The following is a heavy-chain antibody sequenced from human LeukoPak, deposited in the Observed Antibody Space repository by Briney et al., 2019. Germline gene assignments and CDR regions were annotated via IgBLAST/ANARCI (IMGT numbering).Heavy chain of an antibody. CDR2: ISSSGSTI. J-gene: IGHJ4*02. Sequence: GGSLRLSCAASGFTFSDYYMSWIRQAPGKGLEWVSYISSSGSTIYYADSVKGRFTISRDNAKNSLYLQMNSLRAEDTAVYYCARFTVDALSFALDYWGQGTLVTVSS. CDR1: GFTFSDYY. V-gene: IGHV3-11*04. D-gene: IGHD3-16*02. CDR3: ARFTVDALSFALDY.